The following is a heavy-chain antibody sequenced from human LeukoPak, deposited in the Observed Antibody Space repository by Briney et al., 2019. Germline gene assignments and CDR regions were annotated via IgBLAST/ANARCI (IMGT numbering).Heavy chain of an antibody. CDR2: INHSGST. Sequence: SETLSLTCAVYGGSFSGYYWSWIRQPPGKGLEWIGEINHSGSTNYNPSLKSRVTISVDTSKNQFSLKLSSVTAADTAVYYCARAHYYGSGSYVYYYYMDVWGKGTTVTVSS. V-gene: IGHV4-34*01. CDR3: ARAHYYGSGSYVYYYYMDV. D-gene: IGHD3-10*01. CDR1: GGSFSGYY. J-gene: IGHJ6*03.